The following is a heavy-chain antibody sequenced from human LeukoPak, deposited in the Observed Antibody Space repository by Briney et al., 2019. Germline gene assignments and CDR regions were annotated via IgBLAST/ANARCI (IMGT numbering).Heavy chain of an antibody. V-gene: IGHV3-7*01. J-gene: IGHJ4*02. CDR1: GFTFSSYA. Sequence: PGGSLRLSCAASGFTFSSYAMSWVRQAPGKGLEWVANIKQDGSEKYYVDSVKGRFTISRDNAKNSLYLQMNSLRAEDTAVYYCARDLTAAAGTGYFDYWGQGTLVTVSS. D-gene: IGHD6-13*01. CDR2: IKQDGSEK. CDR3: ARDLTAAAGTGYFDY.